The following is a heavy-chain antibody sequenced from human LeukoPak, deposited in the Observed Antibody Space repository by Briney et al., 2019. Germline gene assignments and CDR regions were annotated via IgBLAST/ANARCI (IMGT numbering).Heavy chain of an antibody. CDR1: GFTFSSYS. CDR2: ISSSSSYI. D-gene: IGHD3-10*01. Sequence: GGSLRLSCAASGFTFSSYSMNWVRQAPGKGLEWASSISSSSSYIYYADSVKGRFTISRDNAKNSLYLQMNSLRAEDTAVYYCARDGDGSGSYFDENVFEDWFDPWGQGTLVTVSS. V-gene: IGHV3-21*01. J-gene: IGHJ5*02. CDR3: ARDGDGSGSYFDENVFEDWFDP.